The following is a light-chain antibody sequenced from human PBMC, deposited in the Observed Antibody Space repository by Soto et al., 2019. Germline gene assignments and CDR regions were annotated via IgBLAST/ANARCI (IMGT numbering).Light chain of an antibody. J-gene: IGKJ5*01. CDR2: KAS. CDR1: QTISSW. CDR3: QQYNSYSYT. V-gene: IGKV1-5*03. Sequence: DIQMTQSPSTLSGSVGDRVTITCRASQTISSWLAWYQQKPGKAPKLLIYKASTLKSGVPSRFSGSGSGTDFTFTISSLQPDDFATYYCQQYNSYSYTFGQGTRLEIK.